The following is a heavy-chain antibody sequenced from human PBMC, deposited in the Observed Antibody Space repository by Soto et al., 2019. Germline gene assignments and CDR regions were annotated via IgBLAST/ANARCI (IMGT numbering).Heavy chain of an antibody. V-gene: IGHV3-15*07. J-gene: IGHJ6*02. Sequence: EVQLVESGGGLVKPGGSLRLSCAASGFTFSNAWMNWVRQAPGKGLEWVGRIKSKTDGGTTDYAAPVKGRFTISRDDSKNTLYLQMNSLKTEDTAVYYCTTDRGYYYYGMDVWGQGTTVTVSS. CDR2: IKSKTDGGTT. CDR1: GFTFSNAW. D-gene: IGHD3-10*01. CDR3: TTDRGYYYYGMDV.